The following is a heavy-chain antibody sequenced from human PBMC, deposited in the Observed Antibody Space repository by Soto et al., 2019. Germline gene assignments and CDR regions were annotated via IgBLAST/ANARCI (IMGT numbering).Heavy chain of an antibody. D-gene: IGHD3-10*01. V-gene: IGHV1-18*01. Sequence: QVQLVQSGAEVKKPGASVKVSCKASGYTFTNYAISWVRQAPGQGLEWMGWISAYTGNTNYAQQLQGRVTMTTDTSTSSASMELRSLRSDDTAGYYCARAWFGDFGYYFDYWGQGTLVTVSS. CDR1: GYTFTNYA. J-gene: IGHJ4*02. CDR3: ARAWFGDFGYYFDY. CDR2: ISAYTGNT.